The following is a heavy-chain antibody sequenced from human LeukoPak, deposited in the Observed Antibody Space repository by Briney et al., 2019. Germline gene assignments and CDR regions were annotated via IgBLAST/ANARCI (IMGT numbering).Heavy chain of an antibody. D-gene: IGHD6-19*01. CDR1: RSTFNANG. J-gene: IGHJ4*02. CDR2: ISDSGGRT. Sequence: GGSLRPSRAASRSTFNANGITSRRQAPGKGLEWVSSISDSGGRTYYAESVKGRFTISRDNSQTMLHLQMNSMRAEETALYCCGRAISRIFSSDNYYFDYWGQGTLVTVSS. V-gene: IGHV3-23*01. CDR3: GRAISRIFSSDNYYFDY.